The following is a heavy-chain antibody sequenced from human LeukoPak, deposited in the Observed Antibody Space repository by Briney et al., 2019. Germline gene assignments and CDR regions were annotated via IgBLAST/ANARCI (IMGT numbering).Heavy chain of an antibody. CDR3: ARQGDSSWLNKFDH. CDR2: IYPGDSDT. CDR1: GYSFTSHW. Sequence: PGESLKISCKGPGYSFTSHWIGWARQTPGKGLEWMGIIYPGDSDTKYSPSFQGQVTISADKSISTAYLQWSSLKASDTAIYYCARQGDSSWLNKFDHWGQGTLVTVSS. D-gene: IGHD6-13*01. V-gene: IGHV5-51*01. J-gene: IGHJ4*02.